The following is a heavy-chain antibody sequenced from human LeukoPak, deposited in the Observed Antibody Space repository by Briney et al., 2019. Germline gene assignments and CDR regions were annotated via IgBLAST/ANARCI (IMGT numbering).Heavy chain of an antibody. J-gene: IGHJ4*02. Sequence: SETLSLTCTVSGGSISSSSYYWGWIRQPPGKGLEWIGSIYYSGSTYYNPSLKSRVTISVDTSKNQFSLKLSSVTAADTAVYYCARAVPRILGAMGYFDYWGQGTLVTVSS. D-gene: IGHD1-26*01. CDR2: IYYSGST. CDR1: GGSISSSSYY. V-gene: IGHV4-39*07. CDR3: ARAVPRILGAMGYFDY.